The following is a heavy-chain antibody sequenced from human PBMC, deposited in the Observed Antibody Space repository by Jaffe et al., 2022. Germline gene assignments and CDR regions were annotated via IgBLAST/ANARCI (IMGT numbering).Heavy chain of an antibody. V-gene: IGHV4-61*01. CDR1: GGSVSSGSYY. CDR2: IYYSGST. D-gene: IGHD3-10*01. J-gene: IGHJ6*03. Sequence: QVQLQESGPGLVKPSETLSLTCTVSGGSVSSGSYYWSWIRQPPGKGLEWIGYIYYSGSTNYNPSLKSRVTISVDTSKNQFSLKLSSVTAADTAVYYCARSYGFRELFNYYYYMDVWGKGTTVTVSS. CDR3: ARSYGFRELFNYYYYMDV.